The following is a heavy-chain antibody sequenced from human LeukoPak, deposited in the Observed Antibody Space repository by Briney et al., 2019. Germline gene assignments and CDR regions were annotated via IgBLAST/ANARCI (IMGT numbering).Heavy chain of an antibody. J-gene: IGHJ4*02. V-gene: IGHV1-18*01. CDR2: ISTYNGNT. CDR1: GYTFTTYG. CDR3: ARGSFLGNTNYFDY. Sequence: ASVKVSCKASGYTFTTYGITWVRQAPGQGLGWMAWISTYNGNTNYAQKLQGRVTMTTDTSTSTAYMELRSLRSDDTAVYYCARGSFLGNTNYFDYWGQGTLVTVSS. D-gene: IGHD3-3*01.